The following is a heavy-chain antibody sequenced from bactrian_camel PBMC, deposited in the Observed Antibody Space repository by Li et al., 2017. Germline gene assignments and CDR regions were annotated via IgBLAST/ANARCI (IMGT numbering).Heavy chain of an antibody. CDR1: TGPKC. J-gene: IGHJ4*01. V-gene: IGHV3S54*01. Sequence: VQLVESGGGSVQAGGSLRLSCAASTGPKCMGWFRQAPGKEREGVAFVYFGGGRTYYADSVKGRFTISQEKGKNTLYLDLRDLKTEDTAMYYCVRDFDCDYWARGPRSPSP. D-gene: IGHD4*01. CDR2: VYFGGGRT.